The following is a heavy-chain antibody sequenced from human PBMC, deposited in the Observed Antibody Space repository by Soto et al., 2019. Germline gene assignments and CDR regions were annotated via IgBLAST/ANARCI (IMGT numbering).Heavy chain of an antibody. D-gene: IGHD6-13*01. CDR2: IYYSGST. Sequence: SETLSLTCTVSGGSINSGDYHWSWIRQPPGKGLEWIGSIYYSGSTYYNPSLKSRVTISVDTSKNQFSLKLSSVTAADTAVYYCARQVIAAAGLDVWGQGTTVTVSS. CDR3: ARQVIAAAGLDV. J-gene: IGHJ6*02. V-gene: IGHV4-39*01. CDR1: GGSINSGDYH.